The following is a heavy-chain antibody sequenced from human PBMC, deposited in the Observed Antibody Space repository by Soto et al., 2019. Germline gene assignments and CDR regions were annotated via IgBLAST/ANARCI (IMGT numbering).Heavy chain of an antibody. CDR2: IIPIFGTA. J-gene: IGHJ4*02. V-gene: IGHV1-69*01. D-gene: IGHD3-10*01. Sequence: QVQLVQSGAEVKKPGSSVKVSCKASGGTFSSYAISWVRQAPGQGLEWMGGIIPIFGTANYAQKFQGRVTITADESTSTAYMGLSSLRSEDTAVYYCARTTGGGFGELFTPDYWGQGTLVTVSS. CDR1: GGTFSSYA. CDR3: ARTTGGGFGELFTPDY.